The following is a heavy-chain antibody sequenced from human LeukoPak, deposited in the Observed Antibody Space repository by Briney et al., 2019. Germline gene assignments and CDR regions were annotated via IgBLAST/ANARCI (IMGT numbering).Heavy chain of an antibody. J-gene: IGHJ6*02. CDR2: INPNSGGT. Sequence: ASVKVSCKASGYTFTGYYMNWVRQAPGQGLEWLGWINPNSGGTNYAQKFQGRVTMTRDTSISTAYMELSRLKSDDTAVYYCARVPGGSVLRYFDWSRSFYYGMDVWGQGTTVTVSS. CDR1: GYTFTGYY. CDR3: ARVPGGSVLRYFDWSRSFYYGMDV. D-gene: IGHD3-9*01. V-gene: IGHV1-2*02.